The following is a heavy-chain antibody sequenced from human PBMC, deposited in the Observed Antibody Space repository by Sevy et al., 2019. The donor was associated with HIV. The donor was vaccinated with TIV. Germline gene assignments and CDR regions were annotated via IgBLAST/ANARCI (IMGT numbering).Heavy chain of an antibody. CDR3: AKAQDGSGYSAYRMDV. CDR2: ISYDGSNK. J-gene: IGHJ6*02. V-gene: IGHV3-30*18. Sequence: GGSLRLSCAASRFTFSSYGMHWVRQAPGKGLEWVAVISYDGSNKYADSVKGRFTISRDNSKNTLYLQMNSLRPEDTAVYSCAKAQDGSGYSAYRMDVWGQGTTVTVSS. D-gene: IGHD3-22*01. CDR1: RFTFSSYG.